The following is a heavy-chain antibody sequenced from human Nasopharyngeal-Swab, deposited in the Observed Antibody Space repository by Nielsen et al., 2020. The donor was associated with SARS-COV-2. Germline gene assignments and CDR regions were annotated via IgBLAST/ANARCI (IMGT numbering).Heavy chain of an antibody. CDR2: ISSSSSYI. J-gene: IGHJ4*02. Sequence: GGSLRLSCAASGFTFSSYSMNWVRQAPGKGLEWVSSISSSSSYIYYADSVKGRFTISRDNAKNSLYLQMNSLRAEDTAVYYCARGTTSSSALGYWGQGTLVNVSS. D-gene: IGHD6-6*01. V-gene: IGHV3-21*01. CDR3: ARGTTSSSALGY. CDR1: GFTFSSYS.